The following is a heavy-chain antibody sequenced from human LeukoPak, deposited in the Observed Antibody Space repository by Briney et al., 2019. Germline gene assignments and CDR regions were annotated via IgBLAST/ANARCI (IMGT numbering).Heavy chain of an antibody. CDR3: ARSYAHDY. CDR1: GGSVSSGSYF. Sequence: PSETLSLTCTVSGGSVSSGSYFWSWIRQPPGKGLDWIGYIYYRGSTNYNPSLKSRVTISVDTSKNQFSLKLSSVTAADTAVYYCARSYAHDYWGQGTLVTVSS. CDR2: IYYRGST. V-gene: IGHV4-61*01. J-gene: IGHJ4*02. D-gene: IGHD2-2*01.